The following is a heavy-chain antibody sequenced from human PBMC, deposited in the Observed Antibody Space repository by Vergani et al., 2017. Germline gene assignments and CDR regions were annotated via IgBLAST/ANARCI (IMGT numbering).Heavy chain of an antibody. V-gene: IGHV4-39*01. CDR3: ARSGTSAPGGYYYYYMDV. Sequence: QVQLQESGPGLVKPSQTLSLTCTVSGGSISSGSYYWGWIRQPPGKGLEWIGSIYYSGSTYYNPSLKSRVTISVDTSKNQFSLKLSSVTAADTAVYYCARSGTSAPGGYYYYYMDVWGKGTTVTVSS. CDR1: GGSISSGSYY. J-gene: IGHJ6*03. D-gene: IGHD1-14*01. CDR2: IYYSGST.